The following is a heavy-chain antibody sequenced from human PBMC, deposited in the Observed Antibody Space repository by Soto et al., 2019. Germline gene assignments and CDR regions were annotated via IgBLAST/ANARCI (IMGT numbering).Heavy chain of an antibody. D-gene: IGHD1-26*01. CDR3: ARDLSYALDY. CDR1: GFIFTSYS. Sequence: EVQLVESGGGLVQPGGSLRLSCAASGFIFTSYSMNWVRQAPGKGLEWLSYIRIDSNHIGYADSVRGRFTISSDIAKNSLYLQMNSLSDEDTAVYYCARDLSYALDYWGQGTLVTVSS. J-gene: IGHJ4*02. V-gene: IGHV3-48*02. CDR2: IRIDSNHI.